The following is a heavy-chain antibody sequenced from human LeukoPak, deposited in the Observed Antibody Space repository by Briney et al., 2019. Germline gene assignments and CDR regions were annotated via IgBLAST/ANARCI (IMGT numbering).Heavy chain of an antibody. CDR3: AKESHYYDSSGFAY. Sequence: GGSLRLSCAPSGFTFSSYAMSWVRQSPGKGLEWVSAISGSGGRTDHADSVKGRFTISRDNSKNTLYLQMNSLRAEDTAVYYCAKESHYYDSSGFAYWGQGTLVTVSS. D-gene: IGHD3-22*01. CDR2: ISGSGGRT. CDR1: GFTFSSYA. J-gene: IGHJ4*02. V-gene: IGHV3-23*01.